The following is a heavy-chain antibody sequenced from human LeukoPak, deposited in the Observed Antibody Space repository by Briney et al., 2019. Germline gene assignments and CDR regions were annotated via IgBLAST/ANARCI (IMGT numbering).Heavy chain of an antibody. CDR1: GGSFSGYY. V-gene: IGHV4-34*01. J-gene: IGHJ5*02. CDR2: INHSGST. CDR3: ARASGSGSYWGWFDP. Sequence: SETLSLTCAVYGGSFSGYYWSWIRQPPGKRLEWIGEINHSGSTNYNPSLKSRVTISVDTSKNQSSLKLSSVTAADTAVYYCARASGSGSYWGWFDPWGQGTLVTVSS. D-gene: IGHD3-10*01.